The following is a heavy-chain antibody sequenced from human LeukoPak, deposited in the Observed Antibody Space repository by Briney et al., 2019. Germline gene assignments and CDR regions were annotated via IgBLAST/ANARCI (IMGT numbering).Heavy chain of an antibody. Sequence: GGSLRLSCVASGFPFSSYWMTWVRQAPGKGLEWVANIKQDGSKKSYVDSVKGRFTISGDNAKNSLYLQMNSLRAEDTAIYYCTRVGYIDEGIDYWGQGTLVTVSS. CDR3: TRVGYIDEGIDY. J-gene: IGHJ4*02. D-gene: IGHD5-24*01. CDR2: IKQDGSKK. CDR1: GFPFSSYW. V-gene: IGHV3-7*04.